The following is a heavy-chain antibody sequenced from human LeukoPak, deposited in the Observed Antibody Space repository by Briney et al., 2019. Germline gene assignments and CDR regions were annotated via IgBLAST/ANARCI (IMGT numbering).Heavy chain of an antibody. V-gene: IGHV3-21*01. CDR1: GFTFNNYN. J-gene: IGHJ4*02. CDR2: ISDSSSYI. CDR3: AKDADYGSGSYDEDY. Sequence: GGSLRLSCAASGFTFNNYNMNWVRQAPGKGLEWVSSISDSSSYIYYADSVRGRFTISRDNAKNSLYLQMNSLRAEDTAMYYCAKDADYGSGSYDEDYWGQGTLVTVSS. D-gene: IGHD3-10*01.